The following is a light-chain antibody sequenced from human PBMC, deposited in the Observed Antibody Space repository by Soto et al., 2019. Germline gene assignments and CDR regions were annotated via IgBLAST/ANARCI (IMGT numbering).Light chain of an antibody. CDR3: LQHNSYPLT. Sequence: DIQMTQSPSAMSASVGDRVTITCRASQDISTYLAWFQQNPGKVPKRLIYAAPSLQSGVPSRFSGSGSGTEFTLTSSSLQPEDFATYYCLQHNSYPLTFGGGTKVDIK. CDR2: AAP. CDR1: QDISTY. J-gene: IGKJ4*01. V-gene: IGKV1-17*03.